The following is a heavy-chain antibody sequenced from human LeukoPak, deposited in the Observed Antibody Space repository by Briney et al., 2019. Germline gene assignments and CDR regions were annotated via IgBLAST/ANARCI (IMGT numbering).Heavy chain of an antibody. V-gene: IGHV3-23*01. Sequence: GGSLRRSGAASGFTFNSYAMSWVPQAPGKGLEWGSATSVSGGSTYYADSVKGRFTISRDNSKNTLYLQMNSLRAEDTAVYYCAKDLSCSSTSCPSYYYYGMDVWGKGTTVTVSS. CDR3: AKDLSCSSTSCPSYYYYGMDV. D-gene: IGHD2-2*01. CDR1: GFTFNSYA. J-gene: IGHJ6*04. CDR2: TSVSGGST.